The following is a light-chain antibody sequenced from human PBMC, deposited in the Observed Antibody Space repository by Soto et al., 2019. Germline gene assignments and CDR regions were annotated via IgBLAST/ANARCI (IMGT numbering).Light chain of an antibody. CDR2: DTS. V-gene: IGKV3-15*01. J-gene: IGKJ4*01. CDR1: QGIGDT. CDR3: QHYVNWPLT. Sequence: EIVMTQSPATLSVSPGEGATLACRASQGIGDTLAWYQQKPGQTPRLLIYDTSIRATGVPARFSGSRSGAEFTLTISRLQSDDFAVYYCQHYVNWPLTFGGGTKVESK.